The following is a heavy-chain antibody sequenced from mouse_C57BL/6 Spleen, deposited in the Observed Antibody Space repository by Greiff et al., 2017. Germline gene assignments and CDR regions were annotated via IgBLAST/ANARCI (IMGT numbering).Heavy chain of an antibody. D-gene: IGHD1-1*01. CDR2: IDPETGGT. V-gene: IGHV1-15*01. CDR3: TRTPYYYGSRGGFAY. Sequence: QVQLQQSGAELVRPGASVTLSCKASGYTFTDYEMHWVKQTPVHGLEWIGAIDPETGGTAYNQKFKGKAILTADKSSSTAYMELRSLTSEDSAVYYCTRTPYYYGSRGGFAYGGQGTLVTVSA. CDR1: GYTFTDYE. J-gene: IGHJ3*01.